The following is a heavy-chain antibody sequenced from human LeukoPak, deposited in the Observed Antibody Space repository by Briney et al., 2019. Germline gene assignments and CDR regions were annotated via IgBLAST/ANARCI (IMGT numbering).Heavy chain of an antibody. CDR2: IYYSGST. D-gene: IGHD3-10*01. Sequence: KPSENLSLNCTVPGGSISSSSYYWGWIRPPPGKGLEWIGSIYYSGSTYYNPSLKSRVTISVDTSKNQFSLKLSSVTAADTAVYYCARHSRGEGTPSDYWGQGTLVTVSS. V-gene: IGHV4-39*01. CDR1: GGSISSSSYY. CDR3: ARHSRGEGTPSDY. J-gene: IGHJ4*02.